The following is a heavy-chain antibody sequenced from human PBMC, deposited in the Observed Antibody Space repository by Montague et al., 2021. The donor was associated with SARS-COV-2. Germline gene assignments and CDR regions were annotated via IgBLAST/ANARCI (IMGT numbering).Heavy chain of an antibody. J-gene: IGHJ4*02. CDR1: GGSISSYY. CDR2: IYYSGST. Sequence: SETLSLTCTVSGGSISSYYWSWIRQPPGKGLKWIGYIYYSGSTNYNPSLKSQVTISVDTSKNQFSLKLSSVTAADTAVYYCAREYPGFTLDYWGQGTLVTVSS. CDR3: AREYPGFTLDY. D-gene: IGHD6-25*01. V-gene: IGHV4-59*01.